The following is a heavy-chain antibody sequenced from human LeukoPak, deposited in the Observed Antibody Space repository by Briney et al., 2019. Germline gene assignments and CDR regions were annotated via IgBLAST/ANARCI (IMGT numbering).Heavy chain of an antibody. V-gene: IGHV4-34*01. D-gene: IGHD3-22*01. CDR2: INHSGST. J-gene: IGHJ4*02. CDR3: ARDAAITTWFDY. CDR1: GGSFSGYY. Sequence: SETLSLTCAVYGGSFSGYYWSWTRQPPGKGLEWIGEINHSGSTNYNPSLKSRVTISVDTSKNQFSLKLSSVTAADTAVYYCARDAAITTWFDYWGQGTLVTVSS.